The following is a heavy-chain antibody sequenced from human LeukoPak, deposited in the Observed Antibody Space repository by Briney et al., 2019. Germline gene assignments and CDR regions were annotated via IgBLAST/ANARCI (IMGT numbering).Heavy chain of an antibody. D-gene: IGHD3-10*01. Sequence: QPGGSLRLSCAASGFTLSGSAMHWVRQGSGKGLEWVGRIRSQANNYATAYDASVKGRFTISRDDSKNTAYLQMNSLKTEDTAVYYCSSGVDGMDVWGQGTTVTVSS. V-gene: IGHV3-73*01. J-gene: IGHJ6*02. CDR3: SSGVDGMDV. CDR1: GFTLSGSA. CDR2: IRSQANNYAT.